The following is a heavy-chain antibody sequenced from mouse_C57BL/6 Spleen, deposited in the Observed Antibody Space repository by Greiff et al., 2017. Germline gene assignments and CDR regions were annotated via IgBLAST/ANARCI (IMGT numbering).Heavy chain of an antibody. Sequence: EVKLEESGPGLVKPSQSLSLTCSVTGYSITSGYYWNWIRQFPGNKLEWMGYISYDGSNNYNPSLKNRISITRDTSKNQFFLKLNSLTTEDTATYYCAREPFAYWGQGTLVTVSA. V-gene: IGHV3-6*01. CDR3: AREPFAY. CDR2: ISYDGSN. CDR1: GYSITSGYY. J-gene: IGHJ3*01.